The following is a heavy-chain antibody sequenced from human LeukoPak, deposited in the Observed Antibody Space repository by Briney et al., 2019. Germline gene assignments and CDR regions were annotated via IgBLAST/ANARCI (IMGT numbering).Heavy chain of an antibody. CDR1: GFTFSSYS. D-gene: IGHD2-2*01. V-gene: IGHV3-21*01. CDR2: ISSSSSYI. Sequence: NAGGSLRLSCAASGFTFSSYSMNWVRQAPGKGLEWVSSISSSSSYIYYADSVKGRFTISRDNAKNSLYLQMNGLRAEDTAVYYCARDQPAAMGYGMDVWGQGTTVTVAS. CDR3: ARDQPAAMGYGMDV. J-gene: IGHJ6*02.